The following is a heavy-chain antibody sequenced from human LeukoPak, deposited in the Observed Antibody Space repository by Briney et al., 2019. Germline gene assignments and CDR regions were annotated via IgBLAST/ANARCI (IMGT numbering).Heavy chain of an antibody. CDR3: ARARFDAFDI. CDR2: INPSSGGT. D-gene: IGHD3-10*01. Sequence: ASVKVSCKASGYTFTGYYMHWVRQAPGQGLEWMGWINPSSGGTNYAQKFQGRVTMTRDTSISTAYMELSSLRSGDTAVYYCARARFDAFDIWGQGTMVTVSS. CDR1: GYTFTGYY. V-gene: IGHV1-2*02. J-gene: IGHJ3*02.